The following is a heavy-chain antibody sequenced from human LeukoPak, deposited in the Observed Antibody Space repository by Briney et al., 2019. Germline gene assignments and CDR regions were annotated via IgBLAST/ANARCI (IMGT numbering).Heavy chain of an antibody. CDR3: ARGDSSGYYYVDY. V-gene: IGHV1-2*02. CDR1: GGTFSSYA. D-gene: IGHD3-22*01. Sequence: ASVKVSCKASGGTFSSYAISWVRQAPGQGLEWMGWINPNSGGTNYAQKFQGRVTMTRDTSISTAYMELSRLRSDDTAVYYCARGDSSGYYYVDYWGQGTLVTVSS. CDR2: INPNSGGT. J-gene: IGHJ4*02.